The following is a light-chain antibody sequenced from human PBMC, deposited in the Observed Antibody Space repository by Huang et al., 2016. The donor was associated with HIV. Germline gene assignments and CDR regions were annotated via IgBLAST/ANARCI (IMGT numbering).Light chain of an antibody. J-gene: IGKJ1*01. CDR3: QQYNTWPWT. CDR1: QSVSTN. CDR2: GAS. V-gene: IGKV3-15*01. Sequence: EIVLTQSPGTLSLSPGERATLSCRASQSVSTNLAWYQQKPGQAPRLLIYGASTRAAGIPATFSGSGSATEFSLTISSLQSEDFAFYHCQQYNTWPWTFGQGTKVEI.